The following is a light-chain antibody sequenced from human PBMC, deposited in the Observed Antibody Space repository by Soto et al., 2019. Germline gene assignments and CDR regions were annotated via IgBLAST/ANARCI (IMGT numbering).Light chain of an antibody. CDR1: QSVTSTY. CDR2: VTS. J-gene: IGKJ5*01. V-gene: IGKV3-20*01. Sequence: EIVLTQSPGTLSLSPGERATLSCRASQSVTSTYLAWFQHKPGQAPRLLIYVTSNRATGIPDRFSGSGSGTDFTLTISRLEPEDFAVYYCQHYGSSLFTFGHGTRLEIK. CDR3: QHYGSSLFT.